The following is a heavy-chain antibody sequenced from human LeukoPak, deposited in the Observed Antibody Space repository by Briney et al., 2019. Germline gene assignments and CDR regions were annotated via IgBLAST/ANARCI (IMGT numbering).Heavy chain of an antibody. CDR1: GFTFNNYA. V-gene: IGHV3-7*03. CDR3: VRDSRYCPDV. J-gene: IGHJ6*02. Sequence: GGSLRLSCVASGFTFNNYAMSWVRQVPGKGLQWVANIKQDGSEKDYVDSVKGRFTISRDNAKNSLYLQMNSLRAEDTAVYYCVRDSRYCPDVWGQGTAVTVSS. D-gene: IGHD2-8*02. CDR2: IKQDGSEK.